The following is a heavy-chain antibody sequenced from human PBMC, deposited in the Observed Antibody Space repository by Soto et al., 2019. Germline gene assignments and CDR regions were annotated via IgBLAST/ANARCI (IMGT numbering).Heavy chain of an antibody. D-gene: IGHD2-21*01. CDR1: GFTVSSNY. CDR2: IYSGGST. CDR3: ARANPLLSTYYYYMDV. J-gene: IGHJ6*03. V-gene: IGHV3-66*01. Sequence: GGSLRLSCAASGFTVSSNYMSWVRQAPGKGLEWVSVIYSGGSTYYADSVKGRFTISRDNSKNTLYLQMNSLRAEDTAVYYCARANPLLSTYYYYMDVWGKGTTVTVSS.